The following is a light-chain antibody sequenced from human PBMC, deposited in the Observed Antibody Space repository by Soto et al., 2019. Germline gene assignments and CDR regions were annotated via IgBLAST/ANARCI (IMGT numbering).Light chain of an antibody. CDR2: WAS. V-gene: IGKV4-1*01. J-gene: IGKJ4*01. CDR1: QSVLNSLNNKNY. CDR3: QQYSSIPLT. Sequence: DIVMTQSPDSLAVSLGERATINCESSQSVLNSLNNKNYLAWYQQKPGQPPKMLIYWASTRELGVPDRFSGSGSGTDFTLTISSLQASDVAVYYCQQYSSIPLTFGGGTKVEIK.